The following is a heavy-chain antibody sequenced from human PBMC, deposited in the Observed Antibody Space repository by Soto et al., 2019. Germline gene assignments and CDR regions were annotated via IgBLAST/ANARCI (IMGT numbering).Heavy chain of an antibody. D-gene: IGHD4-17*01. V-gene: IGHV3-53*01. Sequence: PGGSLRLSCAASGFTVSSNYMSWVRQAPGKGLEWVSVIYSGGSTYYADSVKGRFTISRDNSKNTLYLQMNSLGAEDTAVYYCARATVVTVNAFDIWGQGTMVTVSS. CDR1: GFTVSSNY. CDR3: ARATVVTVNAFDI. J-gene: IGHJ3*02. CDR2: IYSGGST.